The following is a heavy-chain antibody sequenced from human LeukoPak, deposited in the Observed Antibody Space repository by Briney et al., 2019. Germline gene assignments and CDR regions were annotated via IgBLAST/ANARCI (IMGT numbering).Heavy chain of an antibody. J-gene: IGHJ4*02. CDR2: IVVGSGNT. CDR1: GFTFTSSA. Sequence: ASVKVSCKASGFTFTSSAVQWVRQARGQGLGWIGWIVVGSGNTNYAQKFQERVTITRDMSTSTAYMELSSLRSEDTAVYYCAAVNYYGSGSYYNPVFDYWGQGTPVTVS. CDR3: AAVNYYGSGSYYNPVFDY. D-gene: IGHD3-10*01. V-gene: IGHV1-58*01.